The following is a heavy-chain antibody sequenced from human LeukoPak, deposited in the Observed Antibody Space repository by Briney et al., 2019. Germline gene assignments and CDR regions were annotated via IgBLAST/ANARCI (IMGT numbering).Heavy chain of an antibody. CDR3: TKEPIPVAGGYYFDY. CDR1: GFTFSSYG. D-gene: IGHD6-19*01. CDR2: ISYAGSTE. Sequence: GRSLRLSCAASGFTFSSYGMHWVRQAPGKGLEWVAVISYAGSTEYYADSVKGRFTISRDNSKNTLYLQINSLRAEDTAVYYCTKEPIPVAGGYYFDYWGQGILVTVSA. V-gene: IGHV3-30*18. J-gene: IGHJ4*02.